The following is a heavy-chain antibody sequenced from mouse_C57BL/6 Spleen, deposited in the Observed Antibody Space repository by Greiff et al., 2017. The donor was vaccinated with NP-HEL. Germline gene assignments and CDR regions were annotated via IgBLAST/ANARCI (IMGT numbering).Heavy chain of an antibody. CDR1: GYTFTSYW. CDR3: VPRIYYDYEGGSLDY. V-gene: IGHV1-5*01. D-gene: IGHD2-4*01. J-gene: IGHJ2*01. Sequence: VQLQQSGTVLARPGASVKMSCKTSGYTFTSYWMHWVKQRPGQGLEWIGAIYPGNSDTSYNQKFKGKAKLTAVTSASTAYMEVSSLTNEDSEVYYCVPRIYYDYEGGSLDYWGQGTTLTVAS. CDR2: IYPGNSDT.